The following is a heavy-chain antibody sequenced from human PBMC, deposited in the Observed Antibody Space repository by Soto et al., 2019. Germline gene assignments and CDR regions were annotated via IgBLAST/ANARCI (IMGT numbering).Heavy chain of an antibody. V-gene: IGHV4-30-2*01. CDR2: IYHSGST. Sequence: QLQLQESGSGLVKPSQTLSLTCAVSGVSISSGGYSWSWIRQPPGKGLEWIGYIYHSGSTYYNPSRKRRVTISVDRSKNQFSLKLSSVTAADTAVYYCARGGVDYYDSSGYYFSPYYFDYWGQGTLVTVSS. CDR1: GVSISSGGYS. CDR3: ARGGVDYYDSSGYYFSPYYFDY. D-gene: IGHD3-22*01. J-gene: IGHJ4*02.